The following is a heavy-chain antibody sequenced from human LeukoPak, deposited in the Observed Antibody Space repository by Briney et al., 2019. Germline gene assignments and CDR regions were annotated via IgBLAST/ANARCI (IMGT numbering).Heavy chain of an antibody. CDR1: GFTFSYYG. D-gene: IGHD3-16*01. CDR2: IRYDGNDK. V-gene: IGHV3-30*02. CDR3: VRQMIRFWFDP. Sequence: GGSLRLFCAVSGFTFSYYGMHWVRQAPGKGLEWVAFIRYDGNDKFYAESVKGRFTISRDNAKNSLFLQMNSLRAEDTAVYYCVRQMIRFWFDPWGQGTQVTVSS. J-gene: IGHJ5*02.